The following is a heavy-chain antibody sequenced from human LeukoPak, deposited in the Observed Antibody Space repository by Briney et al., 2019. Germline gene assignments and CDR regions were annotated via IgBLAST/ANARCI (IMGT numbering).Heavy chain of an antibody. Sequence: PGGSLRLSCIDSGSTFRTNGLNWVRKAPGKGRDWVASMKGDGSMIYYVDSVKGRSTISRDNAEKSLYLQMNSLRDEDTGVYFCARDRGYWTFDHWGRGTQVTVSS. V-gene: IGHV3-7*03. D-gene: IGHD1-1*01. CDR3: ARDRGYWTFDH. CDR1: GSTFRTNG. J-gene: IGHJ4*02. CDR2: MKGDGSMI.